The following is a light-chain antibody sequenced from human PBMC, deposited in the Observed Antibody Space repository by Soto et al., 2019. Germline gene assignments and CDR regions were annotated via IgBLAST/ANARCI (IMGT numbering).Light chain of an antibody. CDR1: SSNIGAGYD. CDR3: QSYDSSQSGYVV. Sequence: QSVLTQPPSVSGAPGQRVTISCTGSSSNIGAGYDVHWYQQLPGTAPKLLIYGNSNRSSGVPDRFSGSKSGTSASLAITGLQAEDEAYYYGQSYDSSQSGYVVFGGGTKLTVL. V-gene: IGLV1-40*01. J-gene: IGLJ2*01. CDR2: GNS.